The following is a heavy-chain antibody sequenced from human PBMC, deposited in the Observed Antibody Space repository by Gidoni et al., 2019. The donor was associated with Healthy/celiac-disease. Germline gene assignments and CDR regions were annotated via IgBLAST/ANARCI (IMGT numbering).Heavy chain of an antibody. CDR2: ISSSSSYL. CDR3: ASGITIFGVVIDY. Sequence: EVQRVESGGGLVKPGGSLRLSWAASGFTFSSYSMNWVRQAPGKGLGCVSSISSSSSYLSYADSVKGRFTISRDNAKNSLYLQMNSLRAEDTAVYYCASGITIFGVVIDYWGQGTLVTVSS. D-gene: IGHD3-3*01. CDR1: GFTFSSYS. J-gene: IGHJ4*02. V-gene: IGHV3-21*01.